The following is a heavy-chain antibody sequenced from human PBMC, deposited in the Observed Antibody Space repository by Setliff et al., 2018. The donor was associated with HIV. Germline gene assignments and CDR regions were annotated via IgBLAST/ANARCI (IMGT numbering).Heavy chain of an antibody. CDR2: ISSSGFPI. CDR1: GFTFSTYG. CDR3: AKDSRPDY. V-gene: IGHV3-23*01. J-gene: IGHJ4*02. Sequence: GSLRLSCEASGFTFSTYGMNWVRHAPGKGLEWVAQISSSGFPIYYADSVRGRFTISRDNSENTLYLQMNGLRVEDSAIYYCAKDSRPDYWGQGTLVTVSS.